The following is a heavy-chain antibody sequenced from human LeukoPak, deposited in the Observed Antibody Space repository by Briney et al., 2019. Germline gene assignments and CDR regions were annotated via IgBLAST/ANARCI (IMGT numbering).Heavy chain of an antibody. CDR3: ARDKRAAGSTVFDY. V-gene: IGHV4-4*02. J-gene: IGHJ4*02. Sequence: PLETLSLTCAVSGGSISSSYLWSWVRQPPGKGLEWIGEISHSGSTNYNPSLKSRVTISVDKSKNQFSLNLSSVSAADTAVYYCARDKRAAGSTVFDYWGQGTLVIVSS. D-gene: IGHD6-13*01. CDR2: ISHSGST. CDR1: GGSISSSYL.